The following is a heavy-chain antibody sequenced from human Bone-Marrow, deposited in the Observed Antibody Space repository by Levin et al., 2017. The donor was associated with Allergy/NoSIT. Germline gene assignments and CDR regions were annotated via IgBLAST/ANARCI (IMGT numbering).Heavy chain of an antibody. Sequence: SQTLSLTCTVSGGSISSGGFYWSWIRQHPGKGLEWIGYIYYTGTTYYSPSLQSRGSISVDTAKNQFSLNLSSVTAADTAVYFCARYTNYADYRFDYWGQGTLVTVSS. CDR1: GGSISSGGFY. CDR3: ARYTNYADYRFDY. J-gene: IGHJ4*02. D-gene: IGHD4-17*01. V-gene: IGHV4-31*03. CDR2: IYYTGTT.